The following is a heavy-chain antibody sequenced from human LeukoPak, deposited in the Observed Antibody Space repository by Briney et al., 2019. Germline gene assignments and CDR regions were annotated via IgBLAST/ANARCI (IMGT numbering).Heavy chain of an antibody. CDR3: ARKNSDFWSGYRNWYFDL. CDR1: GGSISSYY. V-gene: IGHV4-59*08. J-gene: IGHJ2*01. D-gene: IGHD3-3*01. CDR2: IYYSGST. Sequence: SETLSLTCTVSGGSISSYYWSWIRQPPGKGLGWGGYIYYSGSTNYNPSLKSRVTISVDTSKNQFSLKLSSVTAADTAVYYCARKNSDFWSGYRNWYFDLWGRGTLVTVSS.